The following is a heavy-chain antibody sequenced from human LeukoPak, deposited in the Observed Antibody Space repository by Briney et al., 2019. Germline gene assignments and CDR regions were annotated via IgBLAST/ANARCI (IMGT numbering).Heavy chain of an antibody. CDR2: INPNSGGT. Sequence: ASVKVSCKASGYTFTGYYMHWVRQAPGQGLEWMGWINPNSGGTNYAQKFQGRVTMTRDTSISTAYMELSRLRTEDTAMYYCARALRSGSYYEVDNWGQGTLVTVSS. D-gene: IGHD1-26*01. V-gene: IGHV1-2*02. J-gene: IGHJ4*02. CDR3: ARALRSGSYYEVDN. CDR1: GYTFTGYY.